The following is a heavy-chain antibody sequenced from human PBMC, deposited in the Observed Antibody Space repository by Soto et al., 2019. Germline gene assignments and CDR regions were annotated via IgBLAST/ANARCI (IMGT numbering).Heavy chain of an antibody. Sequence: SETLSLTCNVSGGSVSSSSYYWGWIRQPPGTGLEWIGSIYYSGTTYDNPSLKSRVTISVDTSKNQFSLKLSSVTAADTAVYYCARGGVAPGWFDPWGQGTLVTVSS. D-gene: IGHD2-15*01. J-gene: IGHJ5*02. CDR1: GGSVSSSSYY. V-gene: IGHV4-39*01. CDR3: ARGGVAPGWFDP. CDR2: IYYSGTT.